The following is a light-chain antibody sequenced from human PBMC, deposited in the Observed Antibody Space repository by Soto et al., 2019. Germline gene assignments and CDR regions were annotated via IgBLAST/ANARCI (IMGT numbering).Light chain of an antibody. J-gene: IGLJ1*01. CDR1: SSDIGDYDY. CDR2: EVS. Sequence: QSVLTQPASVSGSPGQSITISCTGSSSDIGDYDYVSWYQQHPGKAPKVLISEVSNRPSGVSNRFYGSKSGNTASLTISGLQAEDEADYYCNSYAPGKTRVFGPGTKVTVL. V-gene: IGLV2-14*01. CDR3: NSYAPGKTRV.